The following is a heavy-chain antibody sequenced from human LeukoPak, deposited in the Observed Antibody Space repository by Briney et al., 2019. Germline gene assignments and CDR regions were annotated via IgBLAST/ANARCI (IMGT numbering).Heavy chain of an antibody. Sequence: SVKVSCKASGGIFSNYAISWVRQAPGLGLEWMGRIIPMLDLANYAQRFQGRVTITADESTATAYMELSSLRSEDTAVYYCARLYRRDALNPEEYWGQGTLVTVSS. CDR1: GGIFSNYA. J-gene: IGHJ4*02. V-gene: IGHV1-69*04. D-gene: IGHD5-24*01. CDR2: IIPMLDLA. CDR3: ARLYRRDALNPEEY.